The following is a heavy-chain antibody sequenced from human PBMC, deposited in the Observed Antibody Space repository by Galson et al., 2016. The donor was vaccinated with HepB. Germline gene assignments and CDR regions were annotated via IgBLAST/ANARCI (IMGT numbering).Heavy chain of an antibody. CDR2: ISWNSGGI. J-gene: IGHJ6*02. Sequence: SLRLSCAASGFTFGEYAMHWVRQAPGKGLEWISGISWNSGGIGYADSVRGRFTISRDNVKNSLYLQMNSLRAEDTALYYCAKALVRGSFYYYYYSMDVWGQGTTVTVSS. CDR1: GFTFGEYA. D-gene: IGHD3-10*01. V-gene: IGHV3-9*01. CDR3: AKALVRGSFYYYYYSMDV.